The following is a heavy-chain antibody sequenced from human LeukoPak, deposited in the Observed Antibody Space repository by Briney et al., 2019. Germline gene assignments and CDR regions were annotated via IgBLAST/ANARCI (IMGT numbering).Heavy chain of an antibody. V-gene: IGHV6-1*01. CDR2: TYYRSKWYN. CDR1: GVSFSSNSAA. J-gene: IGHJ6*03. D-gene: IGHD6-19*01. Sequence: QTLSLTCAISGVSFSSNSAAWNWIRQAPSRGLEWLGRTYYRSKWYNDYAVSVKSRITINPDTSKNQFSLQLNSVTPEDTAVYYCARDTGYSSGWYRYYYYRDVWGKGTTVTASS. CDR3: ARDTGYSSGWYRYYYYRDV.